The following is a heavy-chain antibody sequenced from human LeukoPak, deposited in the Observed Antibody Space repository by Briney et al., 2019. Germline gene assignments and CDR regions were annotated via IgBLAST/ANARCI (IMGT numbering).Heavy chain of an antibody. J-gene: IGHJ4*02. Sequence: GGSLRLSCAASGFTFSSYSMNWVRQAPGKGLEWVSSISSSSTYIYYADSVKGRFTISRDNAKNSLYLQMNSLRAEDTAIYYCAKEREAYCSGGSCYGSDKLFPADYWGQGSLVTVSS. V-gene: IGHV3-21*04. D-gene: IGHD2-15*01. CDR1: GFTFSSYS. CDR3: AKEREAYCSGGSCYGSDKLFPADY. CDR2: ISSSSTYI.